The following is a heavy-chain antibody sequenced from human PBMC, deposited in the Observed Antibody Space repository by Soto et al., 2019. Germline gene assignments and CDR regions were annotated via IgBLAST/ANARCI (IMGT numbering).Heavy chain of an antibody. Sequence: GASVKVSCKASGYTFTGYYMHWVQQAPGQGLEWMGWINPNSGGTNYAQKFQGRVTMTRDTSISTAYMELSRLRSDDTAVYYCAIASIAAAGTHPYYYYYYGMDVWGQGXTVTVYS. CDR1: GYTFTGYY. CDR3: AIASIAAAGTHPYYYYYYGMDV. D-gene: IGHD6-13*01. CDR2: INPNSGGT. V-gene: IGHV1-2*02. J-gene: IGHJ6*02.